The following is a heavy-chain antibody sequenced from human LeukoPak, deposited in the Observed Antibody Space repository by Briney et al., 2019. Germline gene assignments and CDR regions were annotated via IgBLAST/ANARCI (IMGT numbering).Heavy chain of an antibody. Sequence: GGSLRLSCAASGFTFSSYGMHWVRQAPGKGLEWVAVISYDGSYKYYADSVKGRFTISGDNSKNTLYLQMDSLRAEDTAVYYCAKVGDYGDYALDYWGQGTLVTVSS. CDR2: ISYDGSYK. CDR3: AKVGDYGDYALDY. D-gene: IGHD4-17*01. J-gene: IGHJ4*02. V-gene: IGHV3-30*18. CDR1: GFTFSSYG.